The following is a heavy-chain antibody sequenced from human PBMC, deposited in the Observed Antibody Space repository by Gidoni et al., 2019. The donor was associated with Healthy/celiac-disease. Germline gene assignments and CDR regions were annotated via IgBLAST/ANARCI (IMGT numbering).Heavy chain of an antibody. V-gene: IGHV3-23*01. CDR3: AKDCRVDTSLHDY. CDR2: ISGSGGST. D-gene: IGHD5-18*01. J-gene: IGHJ4*02. CDR1: GLTFSSYA. Sequence: EVQLLESGGGLVQPGGSLRLSCAASGLTFSSYAMSWVRQAPGKGLEWVSAISGSGGSTYYADSVKGRFTISRDNSKNTLYLQMNSLRAEDTAVYYCAKDCRVDTSLHDYWGQGTLVTVSS.